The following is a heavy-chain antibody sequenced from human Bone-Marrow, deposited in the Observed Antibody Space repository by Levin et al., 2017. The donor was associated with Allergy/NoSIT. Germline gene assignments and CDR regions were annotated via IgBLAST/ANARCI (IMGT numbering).Heavy chain of an antibody. J-gene: IGHJ6*02. D-gene: IGHD2/OR15-2a*01. CDR2: MSGTTGSH. CDR3: AKGTTVYFYYNGMDA. Sequence: HSGGSLRLSCVASGFTFNAYAMNWVRRAPGKGLEWVSAMSGTTGSHYYADSVKGRFTISRDSSKNTLFLQMDSLRVEDTATYYCAKGTTVYFYYNGMDAWGQGTTVTVFS. V-gene: IGHV3-23*01. CDR1: GFTFNAYA.